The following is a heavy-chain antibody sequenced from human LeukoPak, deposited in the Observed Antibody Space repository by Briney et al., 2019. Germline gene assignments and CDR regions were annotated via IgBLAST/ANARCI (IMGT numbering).Heavy chain of an antibody. Sequence: GGSLRLSCAASGFTVSSNYMSWVRQAPGKGLEWVSVIYSGGTTYYADSVKGRFTISRDNSKNTLYLQMNSLRAEDTAVYYCAKDLYGSGSYLFWFDPWGQGTLVTVSS. J-gene: IGHJ5*02. V-gene: IGHV3-53*01. CDR3: AKDLYGSGSYLFWFDP. CDR1: GFTVSSNY. CDR2: IYSGGTT. D-gene: IGHD3-10*01.